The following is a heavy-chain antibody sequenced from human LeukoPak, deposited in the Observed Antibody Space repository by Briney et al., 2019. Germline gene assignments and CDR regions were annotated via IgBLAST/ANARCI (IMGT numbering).Heavy chain of an antibody. D-gene: IGHD2-15*01. CDR2: TSSNGGST. Sequence: PGGSLRLSCAASGFSFSSYEMNWVRQAPGKGLEWVSSTSSNGGSTYSADSVKGRFTISRDNSKDTLYLQMNSLRAEDTAVYYCAKGDHSSCYSVAHYWGHGTLVTVSS. J-gene: IGHJ4*01. CDR3: AKGDHSSCYSVAHY. V-gene: IGHV3-23*01. CDR1: GFSFSSYE.